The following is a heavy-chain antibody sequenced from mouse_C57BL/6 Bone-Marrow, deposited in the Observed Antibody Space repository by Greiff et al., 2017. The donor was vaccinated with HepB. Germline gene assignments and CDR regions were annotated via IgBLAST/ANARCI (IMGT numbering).Heavy chain of an antibody. Sequence: EVKVVESGGGLVKPGGSLKLSCAASGFTFSDYGMHWVRQAPEKGLEWVAYISSGSSTIYYADTVKGRFTISRDNAKNTLFLQMTSLRSEDTAMYYCARRSTTVEGTYFDVWGTGTTVTVSS. V-gene: IGHV5-17*01. CDR2: ISSGSSTI. CDR1: GFTFSDYG. D-gene: IGHD1-1*01. J-gene: IGHJ1*03. CDR3: ARRSTTVEGTYFDV.